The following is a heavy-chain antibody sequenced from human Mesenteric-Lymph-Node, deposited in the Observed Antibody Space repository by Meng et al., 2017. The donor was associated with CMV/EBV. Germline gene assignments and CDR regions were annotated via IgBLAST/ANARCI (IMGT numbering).Heavy chain of an antibody. CDR2: IYWTDDK. D-gene: IGHD4-11*01. Sequence: CTFSGFSLNTTTVGVGWIRQPPGKALEWLALIYWTDDKLYSPSLKTRLTITQGASKSQVVLTMTNMAPEDTATYFCAHSGADSNFVDWGQGTLVTVSS. CDR1: GFSLNTTTVG. V-gene: IGHV2-5*01. CDR3: AHSGADSNFVD. J-gene: IGHJ4*02.